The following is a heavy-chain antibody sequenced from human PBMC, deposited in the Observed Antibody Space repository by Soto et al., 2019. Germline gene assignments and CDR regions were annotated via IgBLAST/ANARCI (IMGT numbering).Heavy chain of an antibody. J-gene: IGHJ4*02. V-gene: IGHV4-4*02. CDR2: IYHTGST. CDR3: ARTLPNRQLFDS. Sequence: SETLSLTCAVSGGSISSSDWWSWVRQPPGKGLEWIGEIYHTGSTDYNPSLESRLTISIDTSKNQFSLRLASVTAADTAVYYCARTLPNRQLFDSWSQGTLVTVSS. CDR1: GGSISSSDW. D-gene: IGHD1-1*01.